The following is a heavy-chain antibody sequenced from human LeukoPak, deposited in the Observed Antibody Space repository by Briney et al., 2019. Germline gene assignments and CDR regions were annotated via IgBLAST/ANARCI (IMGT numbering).Heavy chain of an antibody. V-gene: IGHV4-34*01. CDR1: SGSFNYYY. CDR2: INDSGST. CDR3: ARGQKISTGSRYYYYGVDV. Sequence: PSETLSLTCAVNSGSFNYYYWSWIRQPPGKGLEWIGEINDSGSTNYNPSLKGRVTISVDKSRKRFSLKFASVTAADTAVYYCARGQKISTGSRYYYYGVDVWGQGTTVTVSS. J-gene: IGHJ6*02. D-gene: IGHD3-9*01.